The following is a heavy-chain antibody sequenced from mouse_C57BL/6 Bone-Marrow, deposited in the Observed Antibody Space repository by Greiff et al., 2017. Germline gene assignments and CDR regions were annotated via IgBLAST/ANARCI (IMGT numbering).Heavy chain of an antibody. CDR3: ARCDYYGSSYAWCAY. J-gene: IGHJ3*01. V-gene: IGHV14-3*01. Sequence: EVQLQQSVAELVRPGASVKLSCTASGFNIKNTYMHWVKQRPEQGLEWIGRIDPANGNTTYAPKFQGKATITADTSSNTAYLQLSSLTSEDTAIYYCARCDYYGSSYAWCAYWGQGTLVTVSA. CDR2: IDPANGNT. CDR1: GFNIKNTY. D-gene: IGHD1-1*01.